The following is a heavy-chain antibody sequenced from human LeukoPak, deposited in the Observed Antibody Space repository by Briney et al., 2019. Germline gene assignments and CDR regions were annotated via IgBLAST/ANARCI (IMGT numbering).Heavy chain of an antibody. Sequence: GGSLRLSCAASGFTFDDYAMHWVRQAPGKGLEWVSGISWNSGSIGYADSVKGRFTISRDNAKNSLYLQMNSLRAEDTALYYCAKDRGYSYGQLIDYWGQGTLVTVSS. V-gene: IGHV3-9*01. J-gene: IGHJ4*02. CDR3: AKDRGYSYGQLIDY. CDR1: GFTFDDYA. D-gene: IGHD5-18*01. CDR2: ISWNSGSI.